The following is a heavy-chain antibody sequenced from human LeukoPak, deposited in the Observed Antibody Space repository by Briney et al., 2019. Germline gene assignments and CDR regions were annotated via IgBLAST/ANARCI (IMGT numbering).Heavy chain of an antibody. D-gene: IGHD1-26*01. CDR3: ARSGSYEKPGDY. Sequence: SQTLSLTCTVSGGSISSGGYYWSWIRQPPGQALEWIGYIYDSGSTYYNPSLKSRVTISVDRSKNRLSLNVNSVTAADTAVYYCARSGSYEKPGDYWGQGTLVTVSS. V-gene: IGHV4-30-2*01. J-gene: IGHJ4*02. CDR1: GGSISSGGYY. CDR2: IYDSGST.